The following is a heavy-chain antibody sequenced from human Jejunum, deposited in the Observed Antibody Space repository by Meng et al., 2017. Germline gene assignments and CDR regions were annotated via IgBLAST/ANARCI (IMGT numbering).Heavy chain of an antibody. J-gene: IGHJ5*02. V-gene: IGHV4-34*01. Sequence: QVHLRQWGAGLLKPSETLSLTCGVYGGSFNSYFWNWIRQPPGKGLEWFGEINQNGRTNYNPSLESRVTISMDKSKKEFSLRLASVTAADTALYYCVRGRDPMVVGELDPWGQGTLVTVSS. CDR3: VRGRDPMVVGELDP. D-gene: IGHD2-15*01. CDR1: GGSFNSYF. CDR2: INQNGRT.